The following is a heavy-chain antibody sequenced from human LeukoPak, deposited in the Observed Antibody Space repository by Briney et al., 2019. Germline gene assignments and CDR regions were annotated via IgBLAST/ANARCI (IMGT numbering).Heavy chain of an antibody. CDR1: GGSFSGYY. J-gene: IGHJ5*02. Sequence: SETLSLTCAVYGGSFSGYYWSWIRQPPGKGLEWIGEVNYSGSTKYNPSLKSRVTISLDTSKNQFSLNLSSVTAADTAVYYCATCSSITCQSARWFDPWGQGTLVTVSS. CDR2: VNYSGST. V-gene: IGHV4-34*01. CDR3: ATCSSITCQSARWFDP. D-gene: IGHD1-20*01.